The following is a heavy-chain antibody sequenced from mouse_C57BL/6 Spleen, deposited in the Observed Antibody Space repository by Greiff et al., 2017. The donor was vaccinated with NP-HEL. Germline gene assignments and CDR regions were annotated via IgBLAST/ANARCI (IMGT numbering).Heavy chain of an antibody. CDR1: GYTFTDYE. Sequence: VQLQQSGAELVRPGASVTLSCKASGYTFTDYEMHWVKQTPVHGLEWIGAIDPETGGTAYNQKFKGKAILTADKSSSTAYMELRSLTSEDSAVYYCTRGDPYFDYWGQGTTLTVSS. CDR3: TRGDPYFDY. CDR2: IDPETGGT. V-gene: IGHV1-15*01. D-gene: IGHD3-3*01. J-gene: IGHJ2*01.